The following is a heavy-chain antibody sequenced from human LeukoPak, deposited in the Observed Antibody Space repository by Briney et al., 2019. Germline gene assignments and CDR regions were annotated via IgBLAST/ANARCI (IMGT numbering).Heavy chain of an antibody. D-gene: IGHD6-13*01. CDR3: ARLRIAAAGKGWFDP. V-gene: IGHV1-69*13. CDR2: IIPIFGTA. J-gene: IGHJ5*02. Sequence: GASVKVSCKASGGTFSSYAISWVRQAPGQGLEWMGGIIPIFGTANYAQKFQGRVTITADESTSTAYMELSSLRSEDTAVYYCARLRIAAAGKGWFDPWGQGTLVTVSS. CDR1: GGTFSSYA.